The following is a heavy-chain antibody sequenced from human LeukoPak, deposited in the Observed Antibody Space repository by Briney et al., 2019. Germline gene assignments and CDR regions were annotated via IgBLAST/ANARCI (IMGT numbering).Heavy chain of an antibody. CDR3: ARVWFGERNAFDI. CDR1: GFTFSNYA. Sequence: GGSLRLSCAASGFTFSNYAIHWVRQAPGKGLEWVALISYDGRNKYYVDSVKGRFTISRDNSKSTLYLQMNSLRAEDTAVYYCARVWFGERNAFDIWGQGTMVTVSS. D-gene: IGHD3-10*01. CDR2: ISYDGRNK. V-gene: IGHV3-30*04. J-gene: IGHJ3*02.